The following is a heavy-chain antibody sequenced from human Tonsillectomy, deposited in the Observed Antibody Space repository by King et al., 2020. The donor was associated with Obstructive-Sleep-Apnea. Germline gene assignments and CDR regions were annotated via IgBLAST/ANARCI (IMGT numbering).Heavy chain of an antibody. D-gene: IGHD2-21*01. CDR3: APPVASLLPY. CDR1: GFTFSTYG. CDR2: ISSSSSTI. Sequence: VQLVESGGGLVQPGGSLRLSCAASGFTFSTYGMNWVRQAPGKGLEWISYISSSSSTIYYADSVKGRFTISRDNANNSLYLQMNSLRAEDTAVYYCAPPVASLLPYWGQGTLVTVSS. J-gene: IGHJ4*02. V-gene: IGHV3-48*04.